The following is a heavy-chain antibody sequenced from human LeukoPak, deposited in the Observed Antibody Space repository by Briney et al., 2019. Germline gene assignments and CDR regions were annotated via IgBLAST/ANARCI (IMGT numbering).Heavy chain of an antibody. Sequence: SETLSLTCTVSGGSISPYYWSWIRQPPGKALEWIGYIYPDGSANYNSSLKSRVTISVDTSKNQFSLKLSSVTAADTAVYYCARVLEGIAAPGFDYWGQGTLVTVSS. CDR3: ARVLEGIAAPGFDY. D-gene: IGHD6-25*01. CDR1: GGSISPYY. V-gene: IGHV4-59*01. CDR2: IYPDGSA. J-gene: IGHJ4*02.